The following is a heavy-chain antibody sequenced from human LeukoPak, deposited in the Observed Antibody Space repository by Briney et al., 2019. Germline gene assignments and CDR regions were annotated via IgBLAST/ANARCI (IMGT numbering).Heavy chain of an antibody. CDR3: AKDLGYGSGGYGMDV. Sequence: GRSLRLSCAASGFTFSSYAMSWVRQAPGKGLEWVSAISGSGGSTYYADSVKGRFTISRDNSKNTLYLQMNRLRAEDTAVYYCAKDLGYGSGGYGMDVWGQGTTVTVSS. D-gene: IGHD3-10*01. V-gene: IGHV3-23*01. CDR2: ISGSGGST. CDR1: GFTFSSYA. J-gene: IGHJ6*02.